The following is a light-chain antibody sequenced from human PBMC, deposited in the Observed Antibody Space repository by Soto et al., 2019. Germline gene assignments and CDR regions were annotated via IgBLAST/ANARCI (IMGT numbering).Light chain of an antibody. J-gene: IGLJ3*02. CDR3: HSYARGTLV. V-gene: IGLV2-23*01. CDR2: EGT. Sequence: QSALTQPASGSGSPGQSITISCTGTSSDFGSYSVVSWYQQHPGKAPKLLIYEGTKRPSGVSRRFSGSESGNTASLTISGLQAEDEADYYCHSYARGTLVFGGGTKLTVL. CDR1: SSDFGSYSV.